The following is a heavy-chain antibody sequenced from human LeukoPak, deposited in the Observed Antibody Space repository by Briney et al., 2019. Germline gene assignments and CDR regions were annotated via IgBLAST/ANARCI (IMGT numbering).Heavy chain of an antibody. D-gene: IGHD2-2*01. CDR1: GFTFDDCG. J-gene: IGHJ4*02. CDR3: TRVVCSSSSCAAVDY. V-gene: IGHV3-74*01. CDR2: INSDGSST. Sequence: GGSLRLSCAASGFTFDDCGMSWVRQAPGKGLVWVSRINSDGSSTTYADSVKGRFTISRDNAKNTLYLQLNSLRAEDTAVYYCTRVVCSSSSCAAVDYWGQGTLVTVSS.